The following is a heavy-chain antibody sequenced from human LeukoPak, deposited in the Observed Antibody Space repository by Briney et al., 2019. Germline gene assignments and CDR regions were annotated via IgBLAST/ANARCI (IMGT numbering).Heavy chain of an antibody. CDR2: ISWNSDKI. CDR1: GFKFDDYA. J-gene: IGHJ6*03. D-gene: IGHD2-15*01. CDR3: AKSGIFQGYYFYYMDV. Sequence: GGSLRLSCAASGFKFDDYAMHWVRQVPGKGLEWVSGISWNSDKIGYADSVKGRFTFSRDNAKKSLYLQMNSPGPEDTALYYCAKSGIFQGYYFYYMDVWGKGTTVTISS. V-gene: IGHV3-9*01.